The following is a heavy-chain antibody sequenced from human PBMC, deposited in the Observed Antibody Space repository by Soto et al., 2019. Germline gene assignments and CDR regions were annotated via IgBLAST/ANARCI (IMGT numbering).Heavy chain of an antibody. CDR2: INPNSGDT. V-gene: IGHV1-2*02. D-gene: IGHD2-2*01. Sequence: ASVKVSCKASGYTFTGYYMHWVRQAPGQGLEWMGWINPNSGDTNYAAKFQGRLTMTTDTSTSTAYMEVRSLTSDDTAVYYCARDQIALIPARGFDPWGQGTLVTVSS. J-gene: IGHJ5*02. CDR1: GYTFTGYY. CDR3: ARDQIALIPARGFDP.